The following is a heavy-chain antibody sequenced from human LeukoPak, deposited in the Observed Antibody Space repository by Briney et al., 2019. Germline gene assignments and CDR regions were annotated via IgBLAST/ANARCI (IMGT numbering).Heavy chain of an antibody. V-gene: IGHV1-18*01. J-gene: IGHJ4*02. CDR1: GYTFTSYG. CDR3: ARNYDILTGQYYFDY. CDR2: ISAYNGNT. Sequence: ASVKVSCKASGYTFTSYGTSCVPQAPGQGLEWMGWISAYNGNTNYAQKLRGRVTMTTDTSTSTAYMELRSLRSDDTAVYYCARNYDILTGQYYFDYWGQGTLVTVSS. D-gene: IGHD3-9*01.